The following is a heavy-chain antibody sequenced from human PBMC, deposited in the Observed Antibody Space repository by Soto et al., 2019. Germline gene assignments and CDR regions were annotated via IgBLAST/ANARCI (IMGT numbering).Heavy chain of an antibody. V-gene: IGHV2-5*02. CDR3: AHRRPYSNSPEYFFDY. CDR1: GFSLSTSGVD. J-gene: IGHJ4*02. CDR2: IYLDDDK. Sequence: QITLKESGPTLVKPTQTLTLTCTFSGFSLSTSGVDVGWIRQPPGKSLEWLALIYLDDDKRYSPSLKSRFTINKDTSKNQVVLTMTNMDPLDTATYYCAHRRPYSNSPEYFFDYWGQGTLVTVSS. D-gene: IGHD6-6*01.